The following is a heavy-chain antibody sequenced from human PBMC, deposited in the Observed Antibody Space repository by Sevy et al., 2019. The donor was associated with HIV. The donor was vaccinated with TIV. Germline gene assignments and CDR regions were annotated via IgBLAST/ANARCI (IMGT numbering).Heavy chain of an antibody. V-gene: IGHV4-4*02. D-gene: IGHD3-22*01. CDR1: GGSISSTNW. Sequence: SETLSLTCDVSGGSISSTNWWSWVRQPPGKGLEWIGEVYHCGTTNYNPSLKRRVTMSVDKSKNQFHLKLSSVTAADTALYYCARRFYYDSSTHYQYYFDYWGQGTLVTVSS. J-gene: IGHJ4*02. CDR2: VYHCGTT. CDR3: ARRFYYDSSTHYQYYFDY.